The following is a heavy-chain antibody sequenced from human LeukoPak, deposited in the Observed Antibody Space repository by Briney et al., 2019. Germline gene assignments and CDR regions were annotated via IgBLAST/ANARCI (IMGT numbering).Heavy chain of an antibody. V-gene: IGHV3-30-3*01. CDR1: GFTFSSYA. CDR3: AREGGYSGYFDY. Sequence: LTGGSLRLSCAASGFTFSSYAMHWVRQAPGKGLEWVATIAYDGSNIFYADSVRGRFTISRDNSKSALFLQMNSLRAEDTAVYYCAREGGYSGYFDYWGQGTLVTVSS. J-gene: IGHJ4*02. D-gene: IGHD5-12*01. CDR2: IAYDGSNI.